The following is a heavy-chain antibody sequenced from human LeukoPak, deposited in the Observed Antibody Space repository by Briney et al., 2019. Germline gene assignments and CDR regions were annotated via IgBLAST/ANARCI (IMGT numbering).Heavy chain of an antibody. V-gene: IGHV1-46*01. CDR3: ARDGRYFDL. J-gene: IGHJ2*01. Sequence: ASVKVSCKSSGYTFTAHFIHWVRQAPGQGLEWMGIINPSGGSTSYAQKFQGRVTMTRDMSTSTVYMELSSLRSEDTAVYYCARDGRYFDLWGRGTLVTVSS. CDR1: GYTFTAHF. CDR2: INPSGGST.